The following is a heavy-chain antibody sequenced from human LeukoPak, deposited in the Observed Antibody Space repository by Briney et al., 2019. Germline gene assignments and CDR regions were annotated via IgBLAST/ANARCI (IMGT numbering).Heavy chain of an antibody. V-gene: IGHV3-73*01. CDR3: TRHLVDV. J-gene: IGHJ6*02. CDR1: GFTFSDAA. Sequence: RRSLKLLCSAPGFTFSDAAIHRVRQASGKGLACVGRIRSRGGNFATAYTASVNGRFTISRDDSKNTAFLQMNSLKTEDTAIYYCTRHLVDVWGQGTTVTVSS. CDR2: IRSRGGNFAT.